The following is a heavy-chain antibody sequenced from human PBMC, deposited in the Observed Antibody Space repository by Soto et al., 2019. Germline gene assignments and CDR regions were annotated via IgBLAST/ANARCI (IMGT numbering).Heavy chain of an antibody. D-gene: IGHD2-15*01. J-gene: IGHJ6*02. CDR3: DRGSTLTAEYHRYYSYHGLAV. Sequence: GGSLRLSCAASGFTFSDHYMDWVRQAPGKGLEWVGRTRNKANSYTTEYAASVKGRFIISRDDSKNSLYLRMNSLKTEDTAVYYCDRGSTLTAEYHRYYSYHGLAVWGHGNTVTVYS. CDR2: TRNKANSYTT. V-gene: IGHV3-72*01. CDR1: GFTFSDHY.